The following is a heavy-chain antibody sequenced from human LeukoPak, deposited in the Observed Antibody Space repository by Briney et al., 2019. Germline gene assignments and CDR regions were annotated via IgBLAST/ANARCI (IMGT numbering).Heavy chain of an antibody. CDR2: IYTSGST. Sequence: SETLSLTCTVSGGSISSYYWSWIRQPAGKGLEWIGRIYTSGSTNYNPSLTSRVTMSVDTSKNQFSLKLSSVTAADTAVYYCARDELGGDYALHWYFDLWGRGTLVTVSS. V-gene: IGHV4-4*07. J-gene: IGHJ2*01. CDR3: ARDELGGDYALHWYFDL. CDR1: GGSISSYY. D-gene: IGHD4-17*01.